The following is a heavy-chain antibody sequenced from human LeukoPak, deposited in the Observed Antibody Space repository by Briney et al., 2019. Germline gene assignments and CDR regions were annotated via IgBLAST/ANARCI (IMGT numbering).Heavy chain of an antibody. J-gene: IGHJ3*02. CDR2: INPNSGGT. Sequence: ASVKVSCKASGYTFTGYYMHWVRQAPGQGLEWMGRINPNSGGTNYAQKLQGRVTMTTDTSTSTAYMELRSLRSDDTAVYYCATSSSWFDAFDIWGQGTMVTVSS. D-gene: IGHD6-13*01. V-gene: IGHV1-2*06. CDR1: GYTFTGYY. CDR3: ATSSSWFDAFDI.